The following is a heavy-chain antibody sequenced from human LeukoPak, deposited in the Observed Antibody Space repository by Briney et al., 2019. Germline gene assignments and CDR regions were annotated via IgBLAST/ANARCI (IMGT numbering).Heavy chain of an antibody. V-gene: IGHV3-48*01. Sequence: SGGSLRLSCAASGFTFSSYSMNWVRQAPGKGLEWVSYISSSSSTIYYADSVKGRFTISRDNAKNSLYLQMNSLRAEDTAVYYCASSAFGIYDSSGYIDYWGQGTLVTVSS. CDR3: ASSAFGIYDSSGYIDY. D-gene: IGHD3-22*01. CDR1: GFTFSSYS. J-gene: IGHJ4*02. CDR2: ISSSSSTI.